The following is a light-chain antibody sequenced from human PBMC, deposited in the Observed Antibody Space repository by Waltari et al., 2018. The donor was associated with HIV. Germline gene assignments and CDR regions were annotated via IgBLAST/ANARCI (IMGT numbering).Light chain of an antibody. V-gene: IGLV1-51*01. CDR3: GTWDRSLGGGV. Sequence: QSVLTQPPSVSAAPGQKVALSCSLSRSNIRNDYVFWYQHVPGSAPKLLIYDNDKRPSGTPDRFSGSKSGTSATLDITGLQTGDGADYYCGTWDRSLGGGVFGGGTKLTVL. J-gene: IGLJ3*02. CDR1: RSNIRNDY. CDR2: DND.